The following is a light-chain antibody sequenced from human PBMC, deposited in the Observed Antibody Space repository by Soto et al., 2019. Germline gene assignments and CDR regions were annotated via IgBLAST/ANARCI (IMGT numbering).Light chain of an antibody. CDR3: SSYAGINNVL. J-gene: IGLJ2*01. CDR1: SSDVGAYHY. Sequence: QYVLTQPPSASGSPGQSVTISCTGSSSDVGAYHYVSWYQQHPGKAPKLMIYDVIKRPSGVPDRFSGSKSGNSASLTVSGLQAEDEADYYCSSYAGINNVLFGGGTQLTVL. V-gene: IGLV2-8*01. CDR2: DVI.